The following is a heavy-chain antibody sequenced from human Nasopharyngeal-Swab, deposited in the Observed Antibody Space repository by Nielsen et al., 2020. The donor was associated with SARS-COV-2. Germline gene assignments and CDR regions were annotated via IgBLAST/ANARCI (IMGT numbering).Heavy chain of an antibody. V-gene: IGHV3-23*01. CDR1: GFTFSSYA. D-gene: IGHD2-21*01. Sequence: LSLTCAASGFTFSSYAMSWVRQAPGKGLEWVSIISGSGDTTYYADSVKDRFTISRDNSKNTLYLQTNSLRVEDTAVYYCAKAPYLRGLDVWSQGTTVTVSS. J-gene: IGHJ6*02. CDR3: AKAPYLRGLDV. CDR2: ISGSGDTT.